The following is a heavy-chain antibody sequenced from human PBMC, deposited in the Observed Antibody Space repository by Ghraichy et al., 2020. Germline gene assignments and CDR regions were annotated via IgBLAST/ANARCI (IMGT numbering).Heavy chain of an antibody. J-gene: IGHJ4*02. CDR2: VNPNSGGT. Sequence: ASVKVSCKASGYTFIAYYIHWVRQAPGQGLEWMGWVNPNSGGTKTAQKFQGRVTVTGDTSVTTAYLELSRLTSDDTALYYCAREAATSNAFDYWGQGTLVTVSS. CDR1: GYTFIAYY. CDR3: AREAATSNAFDY. D-gene: IGHD6-25*01. V-gene: IGHV1-2*02.